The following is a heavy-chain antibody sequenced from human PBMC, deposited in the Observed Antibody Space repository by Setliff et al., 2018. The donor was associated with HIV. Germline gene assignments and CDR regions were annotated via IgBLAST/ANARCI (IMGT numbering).Heavy chain of an antibody. CDR3: ARDTVSGYYDSSGYLDY. D-gene: IGHD3-22*01. CDR2: ISYDGSNK. Sequence: PGESLKISCAASGFTFSSYAMHWVRQAPGKGLEWVAGISYDGSNKYYADSVKGRFTISRDNSKNTLYLQMNSLRAEDTAVYYCARDTVSGYYDSSGYLDYWGQRALVTVSS. V-gene: IGHV3-30*04. CDR1: GFTFSSYA. J-gene: IGHJ4*02.